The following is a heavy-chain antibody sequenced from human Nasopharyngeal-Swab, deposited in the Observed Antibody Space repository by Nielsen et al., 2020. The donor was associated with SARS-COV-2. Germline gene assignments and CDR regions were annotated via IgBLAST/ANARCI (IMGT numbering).Heavy chain of an antibody. V-gene: IGHV2-70*11. J-gene: IGHJ6*02. CDR2: IDWDDDK. CDR3: ARTLYYDILTGYSRGNYGMDV. Sequence: PGKALEWLARIDWDDDKYYSTPLKTRLTISKDTSKNQVVLTMTNMDPVDTATYYCARTLYYDILTGYSRGNYGMDVWGQGTTVTVSS. D-gene: IGHD3-9*01.